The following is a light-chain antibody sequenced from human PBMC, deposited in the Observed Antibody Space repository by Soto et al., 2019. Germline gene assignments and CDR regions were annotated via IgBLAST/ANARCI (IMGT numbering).Light chain of an antibody. V-gene: IGKV3-20*01. CDR3: QHYGRSPA. J-gene: IGKJ4*01. Sequence: EIVLTQSPGTLSLSPGERATLSCRASQSVSSSYLAWYQQKPGQAPRLLIYGASSRATGIPDRFSGSGSGTDFTITISRLEPEDVAVYYCQHYGRSPAFGGGTKVEIK. CDR1: QSVSSSY. CDR2: GAS.